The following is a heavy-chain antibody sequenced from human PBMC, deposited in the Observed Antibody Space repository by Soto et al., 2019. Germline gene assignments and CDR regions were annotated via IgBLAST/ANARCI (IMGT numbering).Heavy chain of an antibody. CDR3: AKGARVADAFDI. Sequence: HPGGSMTLSCAASGFTVSRYAMSWVRQDPGKGLEWVSAISGSGGSTYYADSVKGRFTISRDNSKNTLYLQMNSLRAEDTAVYYCAKGARVADAFDIWGQGTMVTVS. CDR1: GFTVSRYA. J-gene: IGHJ3*02. V-gene: IGHV3-23*01. CDR2: ISGSGGST. D-gene: IGHD2-15*01.